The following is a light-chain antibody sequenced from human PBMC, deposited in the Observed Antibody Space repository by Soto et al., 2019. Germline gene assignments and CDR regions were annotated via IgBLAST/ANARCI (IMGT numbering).Light chain of an antibody. CDR3: SSYAGSNNFV. V-gene: IGLV2-8*01. CDR2: EVS. Sequence: SVLAQPPSASGSPGKSVTISCTGTSSDVGGYNYVSWYQQHPGKAPKLMIYEVSKRPSGVPDRFSGSKSGNTASLTVSGLQAEDEADYYCSSYAGSNNFVFGTGTKVTVL. J-gene: IGLJ1*01. CDR1: SSDVGGYNY.